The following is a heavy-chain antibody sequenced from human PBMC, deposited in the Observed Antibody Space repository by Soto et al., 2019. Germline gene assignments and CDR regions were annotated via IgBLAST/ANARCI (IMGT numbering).Heavy chain of an antibody. CDR1: GVTFSSYG. CDR2: ISYDGSNK. CDR3: AKSSSGYYYAPPGY. D-gene: IGHD3-22*01. J-gene: IGHJ4*02. V-gene: IGHV3-30*18. Sequence: GGSLRLSCAASGVTFSSYGMHWVRQAPGKGLEWVAVISYDGSNKYYADSVKGRFTISRDNSKNTLYLQMNSLRAEDTAVYYCAKSSSGYYYAPPGYWGQGTLVTVSS.